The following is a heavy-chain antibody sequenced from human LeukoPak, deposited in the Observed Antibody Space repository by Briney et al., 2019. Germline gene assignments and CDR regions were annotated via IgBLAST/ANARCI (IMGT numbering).Heavy chain of an antibody. D-gene: IGHD2-21*02. Sequence: GASLRLSCAASGFTFSSCSLNWVRQAPGKGLEWVSIIGNTGTVTHYADSVKGRFTISRDNSKNTLYLQMNSLRAEDTAVYDCAKYVAFGVDSMDVWGQGTTVTVSS. CDR2: IGNTGTVT. CDR3: AKYVAFGVDSMDV. J-gene: IGHJ6*02. CDR1: GFTFSSCS. V-gene: IGHV3-23*05.